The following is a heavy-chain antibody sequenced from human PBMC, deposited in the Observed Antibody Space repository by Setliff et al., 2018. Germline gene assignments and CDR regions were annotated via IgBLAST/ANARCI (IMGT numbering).Heavy chain of an antibody. Sequence: GGSLRLSCAASGFTFSDYYMSWIRQAPGKGLEWVSYISSSGSTIYYADSVKGRFTISRDNAKNSLYLQMNSLRAEDTAVYYCAGRPAYWVPTAFDIWRQGTMVTVSS. V-gene: IGHV3-11*01. CDR3: AGRPAYWVPTAFDI. D-gene: IGHD2-15*01. CDR2: ISSSGSTI. J-gene: IGHJ3*02. CDR1: GFTFSDYY.